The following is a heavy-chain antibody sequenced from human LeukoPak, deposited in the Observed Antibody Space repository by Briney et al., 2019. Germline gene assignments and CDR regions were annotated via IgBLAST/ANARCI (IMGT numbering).Heavy chain of an antibody. CDR3: ARDYCTNGVCAFDY. CDR1: GFTFSDYY. V-gene: IGHV3-11*01. CDR2: ISSSGSTI. D-gene: IGHD2-8*01. J-gene: IGHJ4*02. Sequence: GGSLRLSCAASGFTFSDYYMSWIRQAPGKGLEWVSYISSSGSTIYYADSVKGRFTISRDNAKDSLYLQMNSLRAEDTAVYYCARDYCTNGVCAFDYWGQGTLVTVSS.